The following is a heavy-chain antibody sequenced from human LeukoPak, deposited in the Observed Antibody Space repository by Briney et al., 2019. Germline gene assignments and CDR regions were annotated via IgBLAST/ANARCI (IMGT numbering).Heavy chain of an antibody. D-gene: IGHD6-19*01. Sequence: PGGSLRLSCAASEFTFSRYSMHWVRQAPGKGPEWVALITYDGSNKYYRDSVKGRFTISRDNSKNTLYLQMNSLRAEDTAVYYCARDTDSGCIFDYWGQGTLVTVSS. CDR1: EFTFSRYS. CDR3: ARDTDSGCIFDY. V-gene: IGHV3-30*03. J-gene: IGHJ4*02. CDR2: ITYDGSNK.